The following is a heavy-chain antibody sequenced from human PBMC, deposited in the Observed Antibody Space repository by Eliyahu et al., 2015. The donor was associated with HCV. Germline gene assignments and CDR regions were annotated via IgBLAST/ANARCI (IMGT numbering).Heavy chain of an antibody. CDR2: INWNSGDI. D-gene: IGHD5-12*01. J-gene: IGHJ2*01. V-gene: IGHV3-9*01. CDR1: GLKFDDYA. Sequence: EVQLVESGGGLVQPGRSLRVSCAASGLKFDDYAMHWVRQAPGKGLEWVSGINWNSGDIGYADSVKGRFTISRDNAKNSLYLQMNSLRVEDTALYYCAKDSGYSGYDAPWNFDLWGRGTLVTVSS. CDR3: AKDSGYSGYDAPWNFDL.